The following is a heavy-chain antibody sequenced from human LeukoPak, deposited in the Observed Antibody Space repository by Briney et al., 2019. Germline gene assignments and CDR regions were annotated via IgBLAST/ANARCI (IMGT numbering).Heavy chain of an antibody. CDR3: ATSDPRYSGSYVYDY. Sequence: SVKVSCKASGGTFSSYAISWVRQAPGQGLEWMGRIIPILGIANYAQKFQGRVTMTEDTSTDTAYMELSSLRSEDTAVYYCATSDPRYSGSYVYDYWGQGTLVTVSS. CDR2: IIPILGIA. CDR1: GGTFSSYA. J-gene: IGHJ4*02. D-gene: IGHD1-26*01. V-gene: IGHV1-69*04.